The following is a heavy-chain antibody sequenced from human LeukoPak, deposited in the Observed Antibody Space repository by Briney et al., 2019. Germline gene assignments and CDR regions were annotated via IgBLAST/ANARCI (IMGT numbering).Heavy chain of an antibody. CDR2: IYHSGST. CDR1: GGSISSGGYY. V-gene: IGHV4-30-2*01. CDR3: ARHRWDGYTHGDAFDI. Sequence: PSETLSLTCTVSGGSISSGGYYWTWIRQPPGKGLEWIGYIYHSGSTYYNPSLKSRVTISVDRSKNQFSLKLSSVTAADTAVYYCARHRWDGYTHGDAFDIWGQGTMVTVSS. J-gene: IGHJ3*02. D-gene: IGHD5-24*01.